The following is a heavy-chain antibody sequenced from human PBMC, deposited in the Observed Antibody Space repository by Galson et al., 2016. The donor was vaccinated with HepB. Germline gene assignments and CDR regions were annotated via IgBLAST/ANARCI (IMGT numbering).Heavy chain of an antibody. CDR3: AHSYSSSWYWYFDL. V-gene: IGHV2-5*02. CDR2: IYWDDDK. J-gene: IGHJ2*01. CDR1: GFSLSTSGVG. D-gene: IGHD6-13*01. Sequence: PALVKPTQTLTLTCTFSGFSLSTSGVGVGWIRQPPGKALEWLALIYWDDDKRYSPSLKSRLTITKDTSKNQVVLTMTNMDPVDTATYYRAHSYSSSWYWYFDLWGRGTLATVSS.